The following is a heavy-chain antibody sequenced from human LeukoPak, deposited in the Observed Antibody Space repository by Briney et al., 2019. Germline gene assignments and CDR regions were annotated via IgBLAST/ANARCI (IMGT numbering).Heavy chain of an antibody. D-gene: IGHD2-2*01. CDR2: ISGSGGST. CDR1: GFTFSSYA. J-gene: IGHJ4*02. Sequence: QPGGSLRLSCAASGFTFSSYAMTWVRQAPGKGLEWVSAISGSGGSTYYADSVKGRFTISKDNSKNTLYLQMNSLRAEDTAVYYCAKDTLVVSAANHYWGQGTLVTVSS. V-gene: IGHV3-23*01. CDR3: AKDTLVVSAANHY.